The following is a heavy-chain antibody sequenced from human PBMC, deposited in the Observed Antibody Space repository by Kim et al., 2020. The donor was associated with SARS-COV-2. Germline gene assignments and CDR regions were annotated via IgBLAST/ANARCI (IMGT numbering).Heavy chain of an antibody. Sequence: GGSLRLSCAASGFTFSSYAMHWVRQAPGKGLEWVAVISYDGSNKYYADSVKGRFTISRDNSKNTLYLQMNSLRAEDTAVYYCARLPGASIAVAGLWGQGTLVTVSS. CDR2: ISYDGSNK. J-gene: IGHJ4*02. V-gene: IGHV3-30*04. CDR3: ARLPGASIAVAGL. CDR1: GFTFSSYA. D-gene: IGHD6-19*01.